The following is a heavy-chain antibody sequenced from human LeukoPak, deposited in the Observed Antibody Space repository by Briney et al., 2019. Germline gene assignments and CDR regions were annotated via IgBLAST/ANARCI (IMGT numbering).Heavy chain of an antibody. CDR1: GFTFSSYS. D-gene: IGHD3-3*01. V-gene: IGHV3-21*01. CDR2: ISSSSSYI. J-gene: IGHJ4*02. CDR3: ARKYDPFDY. Sequence: PGGSLRLSCAASGFTFSSYSMNWVRQPPAKGLEWVSSISSSSSYIYYADSVKGRFTISRDNAKNSLYLQMNNLRAEDTAVYYCARKYDPFDYWGQGTLVTVSS.